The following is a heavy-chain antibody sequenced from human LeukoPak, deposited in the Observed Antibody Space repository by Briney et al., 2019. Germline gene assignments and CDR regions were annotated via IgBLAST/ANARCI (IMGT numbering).Heavy chain of an antibody. CDR3: TRDPGIVGAQGAFDI. J-gene: IGHJ3*02. CDR2: IRSKAYGGTT. CDR1: GFTFGDYA. D-gene: IGHD1-26*01. V-gene: IGHV3-49*03. Sequence: QPGGSLRLSCTASGFTFGDYAMSWFRQAPGKGLEWVGFIRSKAYGGTTEYAASVKGRFTISRDDSKSIAYLQMNSLKTEDTAVYYCTRDPGIVGAQGAFDIWGQGTMVTASS.